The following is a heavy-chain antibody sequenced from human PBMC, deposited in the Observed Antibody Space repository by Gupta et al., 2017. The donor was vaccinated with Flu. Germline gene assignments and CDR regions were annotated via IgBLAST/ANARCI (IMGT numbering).Heavy chain of an antibody. Sequence: EMQLVESGGGLVQPGGSLRLSCAASGFTFSSSYLQWVRQAPGKGLVWVSRINPDGSSTTYAESVKGRFTISRDNAKNTLYLQMNSLGDDDTAVDYCATVTSGCWGQGTLVPVSS. V-gene: IGHV3-74*03. D-gene: IGHD4-17*01. CDR3: ATVTSGC. CDR2: INPDGSST. J-gene: IGHJ4*02. CDR1: GFTFSSSY.